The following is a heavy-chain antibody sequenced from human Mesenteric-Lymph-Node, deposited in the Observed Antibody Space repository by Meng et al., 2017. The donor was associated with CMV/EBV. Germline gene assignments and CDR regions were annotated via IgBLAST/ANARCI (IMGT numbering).Heavy chain of an antibody. CDR2: INPDGGFT. V-gene: IGHV1-46*01. CDR1: GYY. D-gene: IGHD2-2*01. J-gene: IGHJ5*02. CDR3: TRGRLLGYCSSTSCPNNWFDP. Sequence: GYYIHWVRQAPGQGLEWMGIINPDGGFTNYAQKFQDKVTMTRDTSTSTVYMELSSLRSEDTAVYYCTRGRLLGYCSSTSCPNNWFDPWGQGTLVTVSS.